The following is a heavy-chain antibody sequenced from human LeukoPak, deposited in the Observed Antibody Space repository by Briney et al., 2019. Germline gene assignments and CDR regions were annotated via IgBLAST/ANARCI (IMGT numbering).Heavy chain of an antibody. CDR2: IKQDGSEA. CDR3: ARDTSSIVGPRFDY. V-gene: IGHV3-7*01. CDR1: KFTFSSYW. Sequence: PGGSLRLSCAASKFTFSSYWMSWVRQAPGKGLEWVAIIKQDGSEAYYVDSVKGRFTVSRDNAKNSLYLQMNSLRAEDTAVYYCARDTSSIVGPRFDYWGQGTLVTVSS. D-gene: IGHD1-26*01. J-gene: IGHJ4*02.